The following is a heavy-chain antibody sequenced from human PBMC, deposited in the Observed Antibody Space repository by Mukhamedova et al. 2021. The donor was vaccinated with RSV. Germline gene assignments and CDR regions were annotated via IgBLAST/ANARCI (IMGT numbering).Heavy chain of an antibody. Sequence: RSRVTISVDTSKNQFSLKLSSVTAADTAVYYCARAPYPLGYYGMDVWGHGTPVTVSS. D-gene: IGHD3-16*01. CDR3: ARAPYPLGYYGMDV. J-gene: IGHJ6*02. V-gene: IGHV4-59*01.